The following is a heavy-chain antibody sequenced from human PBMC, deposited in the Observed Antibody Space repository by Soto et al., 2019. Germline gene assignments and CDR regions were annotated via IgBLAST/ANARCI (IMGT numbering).Heavy chain of an antibody. V-gene: IGHV3-15*01. CDR1: GFTFTDAW. CDR3: TTDYYFGSGSGDY. D-gene: IGHD3-10*01. Sequence: EVQLVESGGGLVKPGGSLRLSCAASGFTFTDAWMTWVRQVPGKGLEWVGRIISKTDGGTTEYAAPVKGRFTISRDDSRYMLYLQMNSLKIEDTGVYYCTTDYYFGSGSGDYWGQGTLVTVSS. J-gene: IGHJ4*02. CDR2: IISKTDGGTT.